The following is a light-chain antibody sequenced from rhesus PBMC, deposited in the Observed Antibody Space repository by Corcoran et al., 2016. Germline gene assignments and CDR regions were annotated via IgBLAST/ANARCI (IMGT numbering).Light chain of an antibody. V-gene: IGKV1-33*02. Sequence: DIQMTQSPSSLSASVGDRVTITCRASQGITNDLAWYQQKPGEAPRLLIYAASSLQSGIPSRFSGSGSGTAFTLTISSLQSGDFATYYCQHYYGTPYSFGHGTKVEI. J-gene: IGKJ2*01. CDR3: QHYYGTPYS. CDR2: AAS. CDR1: QGITND.